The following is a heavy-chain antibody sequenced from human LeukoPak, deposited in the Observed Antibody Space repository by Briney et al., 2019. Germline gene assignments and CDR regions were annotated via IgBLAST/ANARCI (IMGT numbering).Heavy chain of an antibody. CDR3: WLEKVVAAYFDS. D-gene: IGHD2-15*01. Sequence: SQTLSLTCTVSGGSISSYYWSWIRQPPGKGLEWIGNLYYSGSTNYNPSLKSRVTISEDTSKNQFSLKMTSMTAADTAIYYCWLEKVVAAYFDSWGQGTLVTVSS. CDR2: LYYSGST. CDR1: GGSISSYY. J-gene: IGHJ4*02. V-gene: IGHV4-59*12.